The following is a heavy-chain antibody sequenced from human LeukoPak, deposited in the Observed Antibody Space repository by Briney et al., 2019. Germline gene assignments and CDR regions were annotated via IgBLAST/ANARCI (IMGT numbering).Heavy chain of an antibody. CDR2: IYYDGST. Sequence: SQTLSLTCTVSCGSISSSGNYWSWIRQHPGKGLEGIGYIYYDGSTYSNPSLNSRVAISVDTSKNQFSLKLSSVTAADTAVYYCARVGSGYYNSVHSGLDYWGQGTLVTVSS. D-gene: IGHD3-22*01. V-gene: IGHV4-31*03. J-gene: IGHJ4*02. CDR3: ARVGSGYYNSVHSGLDY. CDR1: CGSISSSGNY.